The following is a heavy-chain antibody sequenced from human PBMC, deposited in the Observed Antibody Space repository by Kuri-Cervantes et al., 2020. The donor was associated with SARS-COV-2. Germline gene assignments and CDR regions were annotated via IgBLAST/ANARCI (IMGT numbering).Heavy chain of an antibody. V-gene: IGHV1-18*01. CDR3: ARLSHSNSSIAFDI. D-gene: IGHD6-6*01. J-gene: IGHJ3*02. CDR2: ISAYNGNT. Sequence: ASVKVSCKASGYTFTSYGISWVRQAPGQGLEWMGWISAYNGNTNYAQKLQGRVTMTTDTSTSTVYMELSSLRSEDTAVYYCARLSHSNSSIAFDIWGQGTMVTVSS. CDR1: GYTFTSYG.